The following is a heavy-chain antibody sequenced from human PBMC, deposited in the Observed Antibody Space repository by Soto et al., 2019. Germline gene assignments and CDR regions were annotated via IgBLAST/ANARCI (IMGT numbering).Heavy chain of an antibody. V-gene: IGHV3-11*01. J-gene: IGHJ3*02. CDR2: ISSSGRTI. CDR1: GFTFSDYY. Sequence: QVQLVESGGGLVKPGGSLRLSCAASGFTFSDYYMSWIRQAPGKGLEWVSYISSSGRTIYYADSVKGRFTISRDNAKNSLYLQMNSLRAEDTAVFYCARDPTMIVSRRGLGAFDIWGQGTMVTVSS. D-gene: IGHD3-22*01. CDR3: ARDPTMIVSRRGLGAFDI.